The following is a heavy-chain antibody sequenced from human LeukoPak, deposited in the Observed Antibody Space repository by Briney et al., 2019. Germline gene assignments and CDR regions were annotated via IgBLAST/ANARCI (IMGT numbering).Heavy chain of an antibody. CDR3: ARTQSPVVTAIPGDY. J-gene: IGHJ4*02. D-gene: IGHD2-21*02. CDR1: GFTFSSYA. V-gene: IGHV3-30-3*01. CDR2: ISYDGSNK. Sequence: PGGSLRLSCAASGFTFSSYAMHWVRQAPGKGLEWVAVISYDGSNKYYADSVKGRFTISRDNSKNTLYLQMNSLRAEDTAVYYCARTQSPVVTAIPGDYWGQGTLVTVSS.